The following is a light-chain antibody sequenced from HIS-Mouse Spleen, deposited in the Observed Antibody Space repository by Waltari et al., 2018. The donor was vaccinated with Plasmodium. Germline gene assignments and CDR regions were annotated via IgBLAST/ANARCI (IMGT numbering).Light chain of an antibody. Sequence: QSALTQPRSVSGSPGQSVTISCTGTSSDVGGYNYVSWYQQHPGKAPKLMIYDVSKRPSGVPDRFSGSKSGNTASLTISGLQAEEEADYYCCSYAGSYTSSFGGGTKLTVL. CDR2: DVS. CDR3: CSYAGSYTSS. V-gene: IGLV2-11*01. CDR1: SSDVGGYNY. J-gene: IGLJ2*01.